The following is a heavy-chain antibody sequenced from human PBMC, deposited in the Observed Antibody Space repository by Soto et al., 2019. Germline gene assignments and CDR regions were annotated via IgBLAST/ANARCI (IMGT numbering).Heavy chain of an antibody. CDR1: GFTVSSNY. D-gene: IGHD2-15*01. V-gene: IGHV3-53*01. CDR2: IYSGGST. Sequence: GGSLRLSCAASGFTVSSNYMSWVRQAPGKGLEWVSVIYSGGSTYYADSVKGRFTISRDNSKNTLYLQMNSLRAEDTAVYYFARDCSGGSCYDAFDIWGQGTMVTVSS. J-gene: IGHJ3*02. CDR3: ARDCSGGSCYDAFDI.